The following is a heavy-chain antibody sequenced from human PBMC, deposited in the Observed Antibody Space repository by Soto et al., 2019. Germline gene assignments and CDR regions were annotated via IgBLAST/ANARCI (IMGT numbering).Heavy chain of an antibody. J-gene: IGHJ5*02. CDR2: IRTKANSYAT. CDR1: GFSFSGSA. D-gene: IGHD5-12*01. Sequence: GGSLRLSCAVSGFSFSGSAVHWVRQASGKGLEWLGRIRTKANSYATSYAASVQGRFTISRSDSKNTAYLQMNSLKTEDTAVYYCSRVNWDIVSTYVWLDPWGHGTQLTVSS. CDR3: SRVNWDIVSTYVWLDP. V-gene: IGHV3-73*01.